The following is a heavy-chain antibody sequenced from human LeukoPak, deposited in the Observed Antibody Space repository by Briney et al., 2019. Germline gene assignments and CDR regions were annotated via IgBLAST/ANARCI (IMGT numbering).Heavy chain of an antibody. CDR2: ISSSSSYI. CDR1: GFTFSSYS. J-gene: IGHJ3*02. CDR3: ARDHPYCSSTSCYGRGAFDI. V-gene: IGHV3-21*01. Sequence: GGSLRLSCAASGFTFSSYSMNWVRQAPGKGLEWVSSISSSSSYIYYADSVKGRFTISRDNAKNSLYLQINSLRAEDTAVYYCARDHPYCSSTSCYGRGAFDIWGQGTMVTVSS. D-gene: IGHD2-2*01.